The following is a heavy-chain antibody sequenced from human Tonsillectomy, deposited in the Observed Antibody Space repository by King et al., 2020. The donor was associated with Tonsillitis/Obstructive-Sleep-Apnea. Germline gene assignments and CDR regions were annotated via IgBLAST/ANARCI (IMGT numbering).Heavy chain of an antibody. D-gene: IGHD3-3*01. Sequence: VQLVESGGGLVQPGGSLRLSCAASGFTFSSYAMSWVRQAPGKGLEWVSAISGSGGSTYYADSVKGRFTISRDNSKNTLYLQMNSLRAEDTAVYYCASLQKYYDVWSGRIDAFDIWGQGTMVTVSS. J-gene: IGHJ3*02. CDR1: GFTFSSYA. V-gene: IGHV3-23*04. CDR3: ASLQKYYDVWSGRIDAFDI. CDR2: ISGSGGST.